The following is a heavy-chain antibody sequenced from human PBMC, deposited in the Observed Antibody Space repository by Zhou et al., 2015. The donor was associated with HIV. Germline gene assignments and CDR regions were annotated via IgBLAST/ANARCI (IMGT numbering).Heavy chain of an antibody. CDR2: MNPNSGNT. J-gene: IGHJ5*02. V-gene: IGHV1-8*01. CDR1: GYTFATYD. D-gene: IGHD3-16*01. CDR3: AHGYTGSWFDP. Sequence: QVQLVQSGAEVKKPGASVKISCKASGYTFATYDINWVRQATGQGLEWMGWMNPNSGNTGYVQKFEGRVTMTRNTSIDTAYMELGSLRSEDTAVYYCAHGYTGSWFDPWGQGTLVTVSS.